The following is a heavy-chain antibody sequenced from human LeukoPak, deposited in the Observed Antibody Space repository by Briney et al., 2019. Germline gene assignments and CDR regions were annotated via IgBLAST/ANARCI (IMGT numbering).Heavy chain of an antibody. CDR1: GFTLSDSA. CDR3: ARHRDPDYGDTQIFDF. D-gene: IGHD4-17*01. CDR2: IRSKSNNYAT. Sequence: GGSLRLSCAASGFTLSDSAMHWVRQTSGKGLEWVGRIRSKSNNYATEYAASVRGRITISRDDSKNKVYLQLNSLKTDDTAIYYCARHRDPDYGDTQIFDFWGLGTLVTVSS. J-gene: IGHJ4*02. V-gene: IGHV3-73*01.